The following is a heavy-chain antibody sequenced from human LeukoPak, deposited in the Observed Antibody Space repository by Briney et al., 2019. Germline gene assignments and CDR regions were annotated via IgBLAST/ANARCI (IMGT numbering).Heavy chain of an antibody. CDR1: GGSISSGDYY. Sequence: SETLSLTCTVSGGSISSGDYYWSWIRQPPGKDLEWIGYIYYSGSTYYNPSLKSRVTISVDTSRNQFSLKLSSVTAADTAVYYCAGAGYCSSPSCYTAYYYYMDVWGKGTTVTVSS. J-gene: IGHJ6*03. V-gene: IGHV4-30-4*08. D-gene: IGHD2-2*02. CDR3: AGAGYCSSPSCYTAYYYYMDV. CDR2: IYYSGST.